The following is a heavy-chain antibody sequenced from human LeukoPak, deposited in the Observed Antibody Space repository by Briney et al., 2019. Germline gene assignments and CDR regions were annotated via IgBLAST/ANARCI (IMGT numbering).Heavy chain of an antibody. D-gene: IGHD2-8*01. Sequence: GGSLRLSCAASEFTFNTYGMHWVRQAPGKGLEWVALISYDGSKKYYADSVKGRFTISRDNSETTLYLQMNSLRPEDTAVYHCAKGRKQWWTFDVPDMWSQGTVVTVSS. CDR1: EFTFNTYG. V-gene: IGHV3-30*18. J-gene: IGHJ3*02. CDR3: AKGRKQWWTFDVPDM. CDR2: ISYDGSKK.